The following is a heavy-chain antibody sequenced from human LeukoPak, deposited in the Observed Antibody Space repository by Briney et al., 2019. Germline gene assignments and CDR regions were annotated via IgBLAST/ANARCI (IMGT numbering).Heavy chain of an antibody. CDR1: GYTFTGYY. J-gene: IGHJ4*02. Sequence: ASVKVSCKASGYTFTGYYMHWVRQAPGQGLEWMGWINPNSGGTNYAQKFQGRFTMTRDTSISTAYMELSRLRSDATAVYYCVRPAVAGTEGYYFDYWGQGTLVTVSS. V-gene: IGHV1-2*02. CDR3: VRPAVAGTEGYYFDY. D-gene: IGHD6-19*01. CDR2: INPNSGGT.